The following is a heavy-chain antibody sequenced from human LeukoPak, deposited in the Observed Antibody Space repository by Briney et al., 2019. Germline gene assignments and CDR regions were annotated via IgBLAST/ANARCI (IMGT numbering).Heavy chain of an antibody. V-gene: IGHV3-11*04. J-gene: IGHJ3*02. CDR1: GFTFSDYY. D-gene: IGHD4-23*01. Sequence: PGGSLRLSCAASGFTFSDYYMSWIRQAPGKGLEWVSYISSSGSTIYYADCVKGRFTISRDNAKNSLYLQMNSLRAEDTAVYYCARDGGNSRDHVFDIWGQGTMVTVSS. CDR2: ISSSGSTI. CDR3: ARDGGNSRDHVFDI.